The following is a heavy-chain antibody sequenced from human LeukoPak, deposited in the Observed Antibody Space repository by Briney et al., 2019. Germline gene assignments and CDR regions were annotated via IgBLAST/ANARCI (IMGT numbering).Heavy chain of an antibody. D-gene: IGHD3-22*01. Sequence: ASVKVSCKFSGYTFTENYIHWVRQTPGRGLEWMGLINPHTGAANYTQNFQGRVTLTRDTSSSTAYMHLSSLRSDDTAVYYCARGKSGYSPWGQGTPVTVSS. CDR1: GYTFTENY. CDR3: ARGKSGYSP. CDR2: INPHTGAA. J-gene: IGHJ4*02. V-gene: IGHV1-2*02.